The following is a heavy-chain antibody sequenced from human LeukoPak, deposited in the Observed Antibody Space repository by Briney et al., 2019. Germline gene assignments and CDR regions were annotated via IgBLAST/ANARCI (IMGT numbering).Heavy chain of an antibody. D-gene: IGHD6-19*01. CDR1: GFTFSTSW. CDR3: AGSIAVAGTIDY. J-gene: IGHJ4*02. Sequence: PGGSLRLSCVASGFTFSTSWMNWVRQAPGKGLEWVANIKGDGSVQSYVDSVKGRFTISRDNAKNSLFLQMNNLRAEDTAVYYCAGSIAVAGTIDYWGQGTLVTVSS. CDR2: IKGDGSVQ. V-gene: IGHV3-7*02.